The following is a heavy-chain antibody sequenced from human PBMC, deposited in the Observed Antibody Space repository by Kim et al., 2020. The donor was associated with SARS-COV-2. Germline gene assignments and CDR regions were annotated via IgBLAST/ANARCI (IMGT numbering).Heavy chain of an antibody. CDR1: GFTFSSYA. CDR2: ISYDGSNK. Sequence: GGSLRLSCAASGFTFSSYATHWVRQAPGKGLEWVAVISYDGSNKYYADSVKGRFTISSDNSKNTLYLQMNSLRAEDTAVYYCARAAYYYGSGSDFDYWG. J-gene: IGHJ4*01. V-gene: IGHV3-30-3*01. D-gene: IGHD3-10*01. CDR3: ARAAYYYGSGSDFDY.